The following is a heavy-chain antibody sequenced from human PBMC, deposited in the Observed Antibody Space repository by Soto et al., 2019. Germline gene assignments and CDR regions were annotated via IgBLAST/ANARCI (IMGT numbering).Heavy chain of an antibody. Sequence: PGGSLRLSCAASAFTFKNHWMHWVRQAPGKGLEWVGRIKSKTDGGTTDYAAPVKGRFTISRDDSKNTLYLQMNSLKTEDTAVYYCTTNPDNGYCISTSCPDLYGMDVWGQGTTVTVSS. CDR1: AFTFKNHW. CDR2: IKSKTDGGTT. V-gene: IGHV3-15*07. CDR3: TTNPDNGYCISTSCPDLYGMDV. D-gene: IGHD2-2*01. J-gene: IGHJ6*02.